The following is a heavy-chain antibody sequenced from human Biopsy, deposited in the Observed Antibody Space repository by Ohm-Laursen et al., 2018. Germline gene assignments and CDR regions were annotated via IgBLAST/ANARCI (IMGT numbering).Heavy chain of an antibody. CDR1: GGSISSYY. CDR2: IYYTGST. V-gene: IGHV4-59*08. J-gene: IGHJ2*01. CDR3: SRHAPSYSGSYWRYFDL. D-gene: IGHD1-26*01. Sequence: SDTLSLTCTVSGGSISSYYWSWIRQPPGKGLEWIGYIYYTGSTNYNSSLKSRVTISVDTSMNPLSLRLTFVTAANTAVYYCSRHAPSYSGSYWRYFDLWGRGTLVTVSS.